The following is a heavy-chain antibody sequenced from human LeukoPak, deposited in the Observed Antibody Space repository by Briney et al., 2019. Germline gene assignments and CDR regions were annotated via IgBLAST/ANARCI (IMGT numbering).Heavy chain of an antibody. CDR3: ARGKDDYGDRGAPDY. CDR2: INPNSGGT. V-gene: IGHV1-2*06. CDR1: GYTFTGYY. J-gene: IGHJ4*02. Sequence: GASVTVSCTASGYTFTGYYMHWVRQAPGQGLEWMGRINPNSGGTNYAQKFQGRVTMTRDTSISTAYMELSRLRSDDTAVYYYARGKDDYGDRGAPDYWGQGTLVTVSS. D-gene: IGHD4-17*01.